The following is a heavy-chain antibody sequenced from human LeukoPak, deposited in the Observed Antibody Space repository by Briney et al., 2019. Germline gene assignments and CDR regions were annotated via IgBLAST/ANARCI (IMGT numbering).Heavy chain of an antibody. J-gene: IGHJ4*02. CDR3: AKETYSTSWQLDS. Sequence: GGSLRLSCAASGLAFSSYGVHWVRQAPDKGLEWVAVISYDGSTEYYIDSVKGRFTISRDNSKNTLYLQMNSLRAEDTAVYYCAKETYSTSWQLDSWGQGTLVTVSS. D-gene: IGHD2-2*01. CDR2: ISYDGSTE. V-gene: IGHV3-30*18. CDR1: GLAFSSYG.